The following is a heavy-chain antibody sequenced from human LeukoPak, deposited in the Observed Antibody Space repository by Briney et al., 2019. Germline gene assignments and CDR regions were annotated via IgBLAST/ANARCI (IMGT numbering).Heavy chain of an antibody. Sequence: ASVKVSCKASGYIFTSYDINWVRQATGQGLEWMGWMNPNSGNTGYAQKFQGRVTITRNTSISTVYMELSRLRSEDTAVYYCAREDYYDSGSNDYWGREPWSPSPQ. CDR3: AREDYYDSGSNDY. CDR2: MNPNSGNT. V-gene: IGHV1-8*03. D-gene: IGHD3-22*01. J-gene: IGHJ4*02. CDR1: GYIFTSYD.